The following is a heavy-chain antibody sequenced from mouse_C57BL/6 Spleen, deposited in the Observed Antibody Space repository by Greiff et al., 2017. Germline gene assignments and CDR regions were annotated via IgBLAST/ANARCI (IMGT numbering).Heavy chain of an antibody. Sequence: QVQLQQPGAELVMPGASVKLSCKASGYTFTSYWMHWVQQRPGQGLEWIGEIDPSDSYTNYNQKFKGKFTLTVDKSSSTAYMQLSSLTSEDSAVYYGARKGVTTVVYWYFDVWGTGTTVTVSS. CDR3: ARKGVTTVVYWYFDV. J-gene: IGHJ1*03. CDR2: IDPSDSYT. D-gene: IGHD1-1*01. CDR1: GYTFTSYW. V-gene: IGHV1-69*01.